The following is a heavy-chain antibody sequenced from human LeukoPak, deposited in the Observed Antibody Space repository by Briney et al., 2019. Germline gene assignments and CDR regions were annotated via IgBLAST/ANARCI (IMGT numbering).Heavy chain of an antibody. CDR1: GYSFSSYW. J-gene: IGHJ3*02. Sequence: GESLKISCKGSGYSFSSYWIAWVRPMPGKGLEWMGIIYPGDSDTRYSPSFQGQVTISVDKSITTAYVQWSSLKASDTAMYYCASLRSYSDAFDIWGQGTMVTVSS. CDR3: ASLRSYSDAFDI. V-gene: IGHV5-51*01. CDR2: IYPGDSDT. D-gene: IGHD2-21*01.